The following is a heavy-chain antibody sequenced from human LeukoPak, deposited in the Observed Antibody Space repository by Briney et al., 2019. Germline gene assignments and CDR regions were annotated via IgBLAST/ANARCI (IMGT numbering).Heavy chain of an antibody. V-gene: IGHV4-59*01. D-gene: IGHD2-21*01. Sequence: SETLSLTCTVSGGSISSYYWSWIRQPPGKGLEWIGYIYYSGSTNYNPSLKSRVTISVDTSKNQLSLKLSSVTAADTAVYYCARWIAGRRRNAFDIWGQGTMVTVSS. CDR3: ARWIAGRRRNAFDI. CDR2: IYYSGST. CDR1: GGSISSYY. J-gene: IGHJ3*02.